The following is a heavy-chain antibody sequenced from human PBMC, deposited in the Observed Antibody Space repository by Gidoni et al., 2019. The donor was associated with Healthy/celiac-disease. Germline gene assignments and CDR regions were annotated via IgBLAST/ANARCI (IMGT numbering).Heavy chain of an antibody. CDR1: GFTFSGYA. J-gene: IGHJ4*02. CDR2: ISYDGSNK. CDR3: ARDGSNAFDY. V-gene: IGHV3-30-3*01. D-gene: IGHD2-8*01. Sequence: QVQLVESGGGVVQPGRSLRLSCAASGFTFSGYAMHWVRQAPGKGLEWVAVISYDGSNKYYADSVKGRFTISRDNSKNTLYLQMNSLRAEDTAVYYCARDGSNAFDYWGQGTLVTVSS.